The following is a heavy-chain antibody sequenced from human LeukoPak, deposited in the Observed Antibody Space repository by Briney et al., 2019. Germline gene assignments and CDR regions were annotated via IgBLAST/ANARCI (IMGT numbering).Heavy chain of an antibody. CDR2: ISGSGGSA. V-gene: IGHV3-23*01. CDR3: AKVGSYGYWYFDL. D-gene: IGHD1-26*01. Sequence: GGSLRLSCAASGFTFSSYAMSWVRQAPGKGLEWVSAISGSGGSAYYADSVKGRFTISRDNSKNTLYLQMNSLRAEDTAVYYCAKVGSYGYWYFDLWGRGTLVTVSS. CDR1: GFTFSSYA. J-gene: IGHJ2*01.